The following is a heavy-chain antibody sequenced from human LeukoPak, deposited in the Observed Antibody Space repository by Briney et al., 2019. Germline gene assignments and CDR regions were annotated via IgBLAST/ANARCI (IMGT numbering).Heavy chain of an antibody. CDR2: ISTSSTTT. J-gene: IGHJ4*02. CDR3: ARAGSHRNSGYDY. D-gene: IGHD5-12*01. CDR1: GFPFSTYY. V-gene: IGHV3-48*04. Sequence: GGSLRLSCAASGFPFSTYYMNWVRQAPGEGLEWGSYISTSSTTTYNADSVKGRFTISRDNAKNSLYLQMNSLRAEDTAVYYCARAGSHRNSGYDYWGQGTLVTVSS.